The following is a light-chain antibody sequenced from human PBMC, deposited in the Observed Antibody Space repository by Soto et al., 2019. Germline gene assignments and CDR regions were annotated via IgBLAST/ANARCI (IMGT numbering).Light chain of an antibody. CDR2: GAS. CDR1: QSVISY. J-gene: IGKJ1*01. V-gene: IGKV3-15*01. CDR3: QQYNNGWT. Sequence: EIVMTQSPATLSVSPGERATLSCGASQSVISYLAWYQQKPGQAPRLLIYGASTRATGIPARFSGSGSGTEFTLTISSLQSEDFAVYYCQQYNNGWTFGQGTKVEIK.